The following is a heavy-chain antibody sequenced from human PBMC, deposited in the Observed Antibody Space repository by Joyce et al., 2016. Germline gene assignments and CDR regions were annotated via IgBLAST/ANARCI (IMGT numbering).Heavy chain of an antibody. J-gene: IGHJ3*02. V-gene: IGHV3-21*01. CDR1: GFAFSRYT. Sequence: EVQLVESGGGLVKPGGSLRLSRAAPGFAFSRYTMNWVRQAPWKGLEWVSSISSINNYIYYADLLKGRFTISRDNAKTSLYLQMNSLRAEDTAVYYCARDRLEEWLRLGHNAFDIWGQGTMVTVSS. CDR2: ISSINNYI. CDR3: ARDRLEEWLRLGHNAFDI. D-gene: IGHD5-12*01.